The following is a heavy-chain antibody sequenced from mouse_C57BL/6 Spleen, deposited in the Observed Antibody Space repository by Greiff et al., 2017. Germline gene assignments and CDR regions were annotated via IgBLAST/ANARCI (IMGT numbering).Heavy chain of an antibody. J-gene: IGHJ3*01. V-gene: IGHV5-17*01. D-gene: IGHD1-1*01. Sequence: EVKVVESGGGLVKPGGSLKLSCAASGFTFSDYGMHWVRQAPEKGLEWVAYISSGSSTIYYADTVKGRFTISRDNAKNTLFLQMTSLRSEDTAMYYCARHYGSSPWFAYWGQGTLVTVSA. CDR3: ARHYGSSPWFAY. CDR1: GFTFSDYG. CDR2: ISSGSSTI.